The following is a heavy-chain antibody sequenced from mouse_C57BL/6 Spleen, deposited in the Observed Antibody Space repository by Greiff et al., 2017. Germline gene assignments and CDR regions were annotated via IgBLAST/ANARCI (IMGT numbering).Heavy chain of an antibody. CDR3: ALIITVVATREYAMDY. CDR2: IDPENGNT. Sequence: EVQLQESVAELVRPGASVKLSCTASGFNIKNTYMHWVKQRPEQGLEWIGRIDPENGNTKYAPKFQGKATITADSSSNTAYLQLSSLTSEDTAIYYCALIITVVATREYAMDYWGQGTSVTVSS. D-gene: IGHD1-1*01. CDR1: GFNIKNTY. V-gene: IGHV14-3*01. J-gene: IGHJ4*01.